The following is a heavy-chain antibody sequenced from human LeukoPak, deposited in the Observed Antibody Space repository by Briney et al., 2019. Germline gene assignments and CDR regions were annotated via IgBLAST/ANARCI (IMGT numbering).Heavy chain of an antibody. D-gene: IGHD5-18*01. V-gene: IGHV4-4*07. J-gene: IGHJ4*02. Sequence: TSETLSLTCTVSGGSISTHYWSWIRQSAGKGLEWIGRIYISGSTDYNPSLKSRVTMSVDTPKNQFSLKLSPVTAADTAVYYCARGGQHLWPAYFDYWGQGTLVTVSS. CDR3: ARGGQHLWPAYFDY. CDR1: GGSISTHY. CDR2: IYISGST.